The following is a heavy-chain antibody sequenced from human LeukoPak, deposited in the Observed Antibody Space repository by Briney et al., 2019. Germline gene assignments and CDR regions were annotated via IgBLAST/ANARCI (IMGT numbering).Heavy chain of an antibody. V-gene: IGHV3-64*01. J-gene: IGHJ3*02. CDR3: ARHLDWDGACDI. Sequence: GGSLRLSCAASGFTFSSYAMHWVRQAPGKGLEYVSAISSNGGSTCYANSVKGRFTISRDNSKNTLFLQMGSLRAEDMAVYYCARHLDWDGACDIWGQGTMVTVSS. D-gene: IGHD3-3*01. CDR1: GFTFSSYA. CDR2: ISSNGGST.